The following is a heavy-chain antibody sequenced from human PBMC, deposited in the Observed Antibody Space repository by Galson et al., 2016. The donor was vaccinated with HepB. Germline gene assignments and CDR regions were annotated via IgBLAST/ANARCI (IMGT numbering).Heavy chain of an antibody. D-gene: IGHD3-22*01. CDR1: GLIFSNYA. CDR2: ISYDGSNK. Sequence: LRLSCAASGLIFSNYAMHWVRQAPGKGLEWVTVISYDGSNKYYADSVKGRFTISRDNSKNTLYLHITGLRAEDTAVYYCARGDLYYYDSTGYYAVDYWGQGTLVTVSS. CDR3: ARGDLYYYDSTGYYAVDY. J-gene: IGHJ4*02. V-gene: IGHV3-30*04.